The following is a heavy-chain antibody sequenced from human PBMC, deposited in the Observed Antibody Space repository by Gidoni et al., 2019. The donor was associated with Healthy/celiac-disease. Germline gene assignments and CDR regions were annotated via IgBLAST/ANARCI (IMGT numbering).Heavy chain of an antibody. J-gene: IGHJ6*02. V-gene: IGHV3-74*01. CDR2: INSDGSST. Sequence: EVQLVESGGGLVQPGGSLRLSCAASGFTFSSYWMHWVRQAPGKGLVWVSRINSDGSSTSYADSVKGRFTISRDNAKNTLYLQMNSLRAEDTAVYYCARDLLAVDSSSWYDYYYYGMDVWGQGTTVTVSS. D-gene: IGHD6-13*01. CDR1: GFTFSSYW. CDR3: ARDLLAVDSSSWYDYYYYGMDV.